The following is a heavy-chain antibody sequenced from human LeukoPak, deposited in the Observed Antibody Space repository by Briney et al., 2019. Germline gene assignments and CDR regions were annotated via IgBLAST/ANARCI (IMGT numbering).Heavy chain of an antibody. CDR1: GRSFSGYY. V-gene: IGHV4-59*08. J-gene: IGHJ4*02. D-gene: IGHD3-10*01. CDR3: ARTGKRQPFDY. Sequence: PSETLSLTCAVYGRSFSGYYWSWIRQPPGKGLEWIGYIYYSGSTNYNPSLKSRVTISVDTSKNQFFLKLSSVTAADTAVYYCARTGKRQPFDYWGQGTLVTVSS. CDR2: IYYSGST.